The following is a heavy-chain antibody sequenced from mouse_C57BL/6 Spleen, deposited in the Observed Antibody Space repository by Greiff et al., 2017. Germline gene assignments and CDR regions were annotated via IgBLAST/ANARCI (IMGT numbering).Heavy chain of an antibody. CDR1: GYSITSGYY. D-gene: IGHD1-1*01. Sequence: EVKLMESGPGLVKPSQSLSLTCSVTGYSITSGYYWNWIRQFPGNKLEWMGYISYDGSNNYNPSLKNRISITRDTSKNQFFLKLNSVTTEDTATYYCARDPDYYGSGFAYWGQGTLVTVSA. CDR3: ARDPDYYGSGFAY. V-gene: IGHV3-6*01. CDR2: ISYDGSN. J-gene: IGHJ3*01.